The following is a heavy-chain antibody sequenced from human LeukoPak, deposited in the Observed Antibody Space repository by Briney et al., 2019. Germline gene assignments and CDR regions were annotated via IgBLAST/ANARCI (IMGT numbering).Heavy chain of an antibody. CDR1: DGSINSYY. D-gene: IGHD1-26*01. CDR3: ARGRSNYYGMDV. CDR2: IYYNGNT. Sequence: SETLSLTYSVSDGSINSYYWNWIRRPPGKGLEWIGYIYYNGNTNYSPSLKSRVTMSVDTPKNLFSLKVSSVTAADTAVYYCARGRSNYYGMDVWGQGTTVTVSS. J-gene: IGHJ6*02. V-gene: IGHV4-59*01.